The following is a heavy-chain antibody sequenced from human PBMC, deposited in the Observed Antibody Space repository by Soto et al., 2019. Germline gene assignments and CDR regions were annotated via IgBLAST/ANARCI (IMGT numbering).Heavy chain of an antibody. CDR1: GYTFTELS. CDR2: FDPEDGET. J-gene: IGHJ4*02. D-gene: IGHD6-19*01. CDR3: ATVSRNSSGWWDY. Sequence: ASVKVSCKVSGYTFTELSMHWVRQAPGKGLEWMGGFDPEDGETIYAQKFQGRVTMTEDTSTDTAYMELSSLRSEDTAVYYCATVSRNSSGWWDYWGQGTLVTVSS. V-gene: IGHV1-24*01.